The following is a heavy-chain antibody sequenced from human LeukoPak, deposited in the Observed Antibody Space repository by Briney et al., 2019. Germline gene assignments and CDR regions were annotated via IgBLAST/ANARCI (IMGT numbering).Heavy chain of an antibody. CDR1: GGSINTPNYY. J-gene: IGHJ4*02. Sequence: ASETLSLTCTVSGGSINTPNYYWGWIRQTPGKGLEWIGNIFYSGGTYYSPSLTSRVTISLDTSRNQFSLKLNSVTAADTAVYYCARSPVIVGDYYFDYWGQGTLVTVSS. CDR3: ARSPVIVGDYYFDY. D-gene: IGHD1-26*01. V-gene: IGHV4-39*07. CDR2: IFYSGGT.